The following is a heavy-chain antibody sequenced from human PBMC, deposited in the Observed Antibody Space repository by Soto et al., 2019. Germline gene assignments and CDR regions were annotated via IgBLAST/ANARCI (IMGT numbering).Heavy chain of an antibody. V-gene: IGHV3-33*06. J-gene: IGHJ4*02. Sequence: GGSLRLSCAASGFTFSSYGMHWVRQAPGKGLEWVAVIWYDGSNKYYADSVKGRFTISRDNAKNTLYLQMNSLRAEDTAVYYCAKDNYYGSGSDSRSFDYWGQGTLVTVSS. CDR3: AKDNYYGSGSDSRSFDY. D-gene: IGHD3-10*01. CDR2: IWYDGSNK. CDR1: GFTFSSYG.